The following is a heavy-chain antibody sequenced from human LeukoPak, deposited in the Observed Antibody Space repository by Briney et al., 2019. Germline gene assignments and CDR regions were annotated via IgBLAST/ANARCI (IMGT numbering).Heavy chain of an antibody. CDR2: IKQDGSEK. Sequence: GGSLRLSCAASGFIFTNYWMDWVRQAPGKGLEWVASIKQDGSEKYYLDSVKGRFTISRDNAKNSLYLQMNSLRAEDTAVYYCARDIEYYDFWSGYYRSYYYYGMDVWGQGTTVTVSS. CDR1: GFIFTNYW. D-gene: IGHD3-3*01. J-gene: IGHJ6*02. V-gene: IGHV3-7*01. CDR3: ARDIEYYDFWSGYYRSYYYYGMDV.